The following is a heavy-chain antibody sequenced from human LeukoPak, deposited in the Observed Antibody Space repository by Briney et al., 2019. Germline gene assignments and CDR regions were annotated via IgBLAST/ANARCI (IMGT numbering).Heavy chain of an antibody. CDR2: IKQDGSEK. Sequence: PGGSLRLSCAASGFTFSTFAMSWVRQGPGKGLEWVANIKQDGSEKYYVDSVKGRFTISRDNAKNSLYLQMNSLRAEGTAVYYCARVSGYSGYYDYWGQGTLVTVSS. CDR3: ARVSGYSGYYDY. J-gene: IGHJ4*02. D-gene: IGHD5-12*01. CDR1: GFTFSTFA. V-gene: IGHV3-7*03.